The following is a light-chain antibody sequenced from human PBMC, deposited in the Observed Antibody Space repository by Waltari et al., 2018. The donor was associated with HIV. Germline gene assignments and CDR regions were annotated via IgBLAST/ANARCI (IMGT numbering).Light chain of an antibody. V-gene: IGLV3-19*01. CDR1: SLRDNY. Sequence: SSELTQDPAVSVALGQTVRITCQGDSLRDNYANWYQQKPGQAPIIVIYSKNNRPSGIPDRFSGSSSGNTASLTSTGAQAEDEADYYCNSRDSSGSRVVFGGGTKLTVL. J-gene: IGLJ2*01. CDR3: NSRDSSGSRVV. CDR2: SKN.